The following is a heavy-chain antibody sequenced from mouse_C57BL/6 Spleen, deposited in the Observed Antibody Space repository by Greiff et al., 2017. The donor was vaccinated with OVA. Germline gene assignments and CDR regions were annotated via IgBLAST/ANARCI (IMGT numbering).Heavy chain of an antibody. V-gene: IGHV5-12*01. CDR2: ISNGGGST. Sequence: EVNVVESGGGLVQPGGSLKLSCAASGFTFSDYYMYWVRQTPEKRLEWVAYISNGGGSTYYPDTVKGRFTISRDNAKNTLYLQMSRLKSEDTAMYYCARNYYGSSYRYFDVWGTGTTVTVSS. CDR1: GFTFSDYY. D-gene: IGHD1-1*01. J-gene: IGHJ1*03. CDR3: ARNYYGSSYRYFDV.